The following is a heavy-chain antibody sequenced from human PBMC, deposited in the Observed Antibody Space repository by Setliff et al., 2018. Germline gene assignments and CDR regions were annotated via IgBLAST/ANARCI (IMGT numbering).Heavy chain of an antibody. CDR2: ISSYNDVT. D-gene: IGHD6-19*01. CDR3: ARDGVAGLPVD. CDR1: GYIFKSYG. V-gene: IGHV1-18*01. Sequence: ASVKVSCKASGYIFKSYGISWVRQAPGQGLEWMGWISSYNDVTNYAQSFQGRVTMTTDTSKSAAYMDLRGLRSDDTATYYCARDGVAGLPVDWGQGTLVTVS. J-gene: IGHJ4*02.